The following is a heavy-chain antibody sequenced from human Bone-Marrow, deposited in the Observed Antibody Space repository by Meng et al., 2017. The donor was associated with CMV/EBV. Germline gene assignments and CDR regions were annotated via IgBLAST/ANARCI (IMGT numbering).Heavy chain of an antibody. V-gene: IGHV3-21*04. Sequence: GESLKISCAASGFTFSNFTMNWVRQAPGKGLEWVSCISIGSTYVHFADSVKGRFTISRDNAKNSLYLQMNNLRAEDTAVYYCASQYCTNGVCPITFDYWGQGTLVTVSS. CDR1: GFTFSNFT. CDR2: ISIGSTYV. D-gene: IGHD2-8*01. CDR3: ASQYCTNGVCPITFDY. J-gene: IGHJ4*02.